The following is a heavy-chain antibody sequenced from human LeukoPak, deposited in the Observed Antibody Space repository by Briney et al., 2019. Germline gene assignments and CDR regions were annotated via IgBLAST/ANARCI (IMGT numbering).Heavy chain of an antibody. CDR1: GGPVSGYY. D-gene: IGHD2-15*01. V-gene: IGHV4-59*02. J-gene: IGHJ4*02. Sequence: PSETLSLTCVVSGGPVSGYYWGWIRQPPGRGLEWTGYVYYSGSTNYNPSFKSRITISVDTSRNQFSLQLSSVTAADTAVYYCARIHRYCSGGACYVLDNWGQGTLVAVSS. CDR2: VYYSGST. CDR3: ARIHRYCSGGACYVLDN.